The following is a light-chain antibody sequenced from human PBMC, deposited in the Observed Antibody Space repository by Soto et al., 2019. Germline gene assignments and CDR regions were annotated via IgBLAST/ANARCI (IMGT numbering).Light chain of an antibody. V-gene: IGLV1-40*01. CDR3: QSYDSGLSVV. J-gene: IGLJ2*01. CDR2: GNS. Sequence: QSVLTQPPSVSGAPGQRVTISCTGSSSNIGAGYDVHWYQQLPGTAPKLLIYGNSNRPSGVPDRFSGSKSGTSAALASTGLQAEDEADYYCQSYDSGLSVVFGGGTKVTVL. CDR1: SSNIGAGYD.